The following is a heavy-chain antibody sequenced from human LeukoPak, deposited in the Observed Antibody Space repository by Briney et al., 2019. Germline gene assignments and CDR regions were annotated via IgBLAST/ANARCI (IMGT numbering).Heavy chain of an antibody. CDR1: GGSVSSGSYY. CDR3: AREFHCSGGSCFGYDY. Sequence: TLSLTCTVSGGSVSSGSYYWGWIRQPPGRGLEWIVYIYYSGRTNYNPSRKSRITISVDTSKNQFSLKLSSVTAADTAVYYCAREFHCSGGSCFGYDYWGQGTLVTVSS. V-gene: IGHV4-61*01. D-gene: IGHD2-15*01. CDR2: IYYSGRT. J-gene: IGHJ4*02.